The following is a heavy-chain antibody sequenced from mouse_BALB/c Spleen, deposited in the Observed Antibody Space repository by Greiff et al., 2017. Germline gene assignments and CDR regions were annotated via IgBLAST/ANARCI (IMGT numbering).Heavy chain of an antibody. Sequence: VQLKESGPELVKPGASVKMSCKASGYTFTSYVMHWVKQKPGQGLEWIGYINPYNDGTKYNEKFKGKATLTSDKSSSTAYMELSSLTSEDSAVYYCAMGAYYGNLFAYWGQGTLVTVSA. J-gene: IGHJ3*01. CDR1: GYTFTSYV. CDR2: INPYNDGT. V-gene: IGHV1-14*01. CDR3: AMGAYYGNLFAY. D-gene: IGHD2-10*01.